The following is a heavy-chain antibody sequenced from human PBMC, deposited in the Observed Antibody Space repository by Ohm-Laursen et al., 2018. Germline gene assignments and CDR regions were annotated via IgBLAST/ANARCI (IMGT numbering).Heavy chain of an antibody. CDR2: IYYSGST. CDR3: ARGPGPEDAFHI. J-gene: IGHJ3*02. D-gene: IGHD1-14*01. CDR1: GAPISTHY. Sequence: SDTLSLTCTVSGAPISTHYWSWIRQPPGKGLEWIGNIYYSGSTNYNPSLKSRVTISVDTSKNQFSLKLSSVTAADTAVYYCARGPGPEDAFHIWGQGTMVTVSS. V-gene: IGHV4-59*11.